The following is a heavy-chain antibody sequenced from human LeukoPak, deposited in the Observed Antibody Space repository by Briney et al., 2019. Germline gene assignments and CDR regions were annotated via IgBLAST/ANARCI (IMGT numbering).Heavy chain of an antibody. CDR3: ARDGGDWFDP. D-gene: IGHD2-21*01. Sequence: PSETQSLTCTVSGGSISSYYWNWIRQPPGKGLEWIGNIYYSGSTNYNPSLKRRVTISVDTSRNQFSLKLSSVTAADTAVYYCARDGGDWFDPWGQGTLVTVSS. J-gene: IGHJ5*02. CDR2: IYYSGST. V-gene: IGHV4-59*01. CDR1: GGSISSYY.